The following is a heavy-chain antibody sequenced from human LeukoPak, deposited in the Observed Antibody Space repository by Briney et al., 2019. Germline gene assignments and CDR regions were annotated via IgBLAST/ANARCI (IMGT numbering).Heavy chain of an antibody. CDR2: IYHSGST. CDR1: GGSISSGYY. CDR3: ARDFGFWSGYSSFDY. V-gene: IGHV4-38-2*02. Sequence: SETLSPTCTVSGGSISSGYYWGWIRQPPGKGLEWIGSIYHSGSTYYNPSLKSRVTISVDTSKNQFSLKLSSVTAADTAVYYCARDFGFWSGYSSFDYWGQGTLVTVSS. J-gene: IGHJ4*02. D-gene: IGHD3-3*01.